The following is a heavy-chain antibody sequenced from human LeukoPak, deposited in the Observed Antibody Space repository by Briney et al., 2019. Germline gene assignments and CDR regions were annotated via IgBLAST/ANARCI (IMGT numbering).Heavy chain of an antibody. D-gene: IGHD3-22*01. CDR2: IIPIFGTA. CDR1: GGTFSSYA. CDR3: ARLTYDSSGYDFDY. J-gene: IGHJ4*02. V-gene: IGHV1-69*05. Sequence: SVKVSCKASGGTFSSYAISWVRQAPGRGLEWMGGIIPIFGTANYAQKFQGRVTITTDESTSTAYMELRSLRSDDTAVYYCARLTYDSSGYDFDYWGQGTLVTVSS.